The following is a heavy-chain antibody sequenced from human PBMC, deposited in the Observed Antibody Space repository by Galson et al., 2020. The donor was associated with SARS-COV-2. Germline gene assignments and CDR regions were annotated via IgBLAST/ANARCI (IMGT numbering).Heavy chain of an antibody. CDR2: IYPGDSDT. CDR3: ARHSGSGSFERNQYNYYGLDV. V-gene: IGHV5-51*01. Sequence: KIGESLKISCEGSGYRFNTYWIGWVRQMPGKGLEWMGIIYPGDSDTKYNPSFQGHVTISVDKSINTAFLQWNSLKSSDSARYYCARHSGSGSFERNQYNYYGLDVWGQGTTVTGSS. J-gene: IGHJ6*02. CDR1: GYRFNTYW. D-gene: IGHD3-10*01.